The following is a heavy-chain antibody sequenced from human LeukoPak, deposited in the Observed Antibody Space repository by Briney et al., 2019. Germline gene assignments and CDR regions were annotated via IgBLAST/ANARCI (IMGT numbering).Heavy chain of an antibody. J-gene: IGHJ4*02. CDR1: GDSISSSTYY. Sequence: SETLSLTCTVLGDSISSSTYYWGWIRQPPGKGLEWIGSMYYSGSTYYSPSHKSRVTISVDTPKNQFSLNLSSVTAADTAIYYCARIPVVVVAAHFDYWGQGLLVTVSS. CDR3: ARIPVVVVAAHFDY. D-gene: IGHD2-15*01. CDR2: MYYSGST. V-gene: IGHV4-39*01.